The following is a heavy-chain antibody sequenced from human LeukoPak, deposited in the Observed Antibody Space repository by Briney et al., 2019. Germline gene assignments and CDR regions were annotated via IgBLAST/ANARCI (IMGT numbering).Heavy chain of an antibody. V-gene: IGHV1-18*01. CDR2: ISAYNGNT. Sequence: ASVKVSCKASGYTFTSYGISWVRQAPGQGLEWMGWISAYNGNTNYAQKLQGRVTMTTDTSTSTAYMELRSLRSDDTAVYCCAREYSGSYYLGPNFDYWGQGTLVTVSS. D-gene: IGHD1-26*01. J-gene: IGHJ4*02. CDR3: AREYSGSYYLGPNFDY. CDR1: GYTFTSYG.